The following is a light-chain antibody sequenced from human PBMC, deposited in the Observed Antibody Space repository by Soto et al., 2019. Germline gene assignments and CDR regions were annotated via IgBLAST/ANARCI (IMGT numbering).Light chain of an antibody. CDR1: QSVSSNY. V-gene: IGKV3-20*01. Sequence: IVLTHSPGNVSLAGWERATFSCRASQSVSSNYLAWYQQKPGQAPRLLIYGASNRATGIPDRFSGSGSGTNFTLTISRLEPEDLAVYYCQQYGSSSWTCGEGTKVDIK. CDR2: GAS. CDR3: QQYGSSSWT. J-gene: IGKJ1*01.